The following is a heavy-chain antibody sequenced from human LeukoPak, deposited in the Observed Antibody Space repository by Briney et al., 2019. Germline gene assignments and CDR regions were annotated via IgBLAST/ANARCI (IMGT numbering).Heavy chain of an antibody. Sequence: ASVKVSCKASGYTFTSYDINWVRQATGQGLEWMGWMNPNSGNTGYAQKFQGRATITRNTSISTAYMELSSLRSEDTAVYYCARGELRYFDWCIDYWGQGTLVTVSS. CDR2: MNPNSGNT. V-gene: IGHV1-8*03. D-gene: IGHD3-9*01. CDR3: ARGELRYFDWCIDY. CDR1: GYTFTSYD. J-gene: IGHJ4*02.